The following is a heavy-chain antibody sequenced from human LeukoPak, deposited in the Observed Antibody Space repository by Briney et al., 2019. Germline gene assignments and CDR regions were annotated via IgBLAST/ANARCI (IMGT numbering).Heavy chain of an antibody. J-gene: IGHJ4*02. V-gene: IGHV4-34*01. D-gene: IGHD3-22*01. CDR3: ATYHYDGIGYSVD. CDR1: GWSFSDYY. CDR2: INHNGST. Sequence: SETLSLTCAVYGWSFSDYYWNWIRQSPGKGLEWIGEINHNGSTNYNPSLKSRVTMSVDTSKNQFSLKLNSVTAADTAVYYCATYHYDGIGYSVDWGQGTLVTVSS.